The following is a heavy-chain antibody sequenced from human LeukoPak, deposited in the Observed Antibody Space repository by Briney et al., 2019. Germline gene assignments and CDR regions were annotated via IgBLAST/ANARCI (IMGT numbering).Heavy chain of an antibody. CDR1: GCTFSNYG. CDR3: ARKLNWYFDL. D-gene: IGHD3-16*01. Sequence: GGSLRLSCAVSGCTFSNYGMHWVRQAPGKGLEWVAVIWYDGSKEYYADSVKGRFTISRDNSKNTLYLQMNSLRADDTAVYYCARKLNWYFDLWGRGTLVTVSS. V-gene: IGHV3-33*08. J-gene: IGHJ2*01. CDR2: IWYDGSKE.